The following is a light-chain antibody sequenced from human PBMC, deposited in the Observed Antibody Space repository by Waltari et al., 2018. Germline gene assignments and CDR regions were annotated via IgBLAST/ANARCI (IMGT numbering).Light chain of an antibody. V-gene: IGLV1-40*01. J-gene: IGLJ2*01. CDR2: GNS. Sequence: QSVLTQPPSVSGAPGQRVTISCTGSSSNIGAGYDVHWYQQLPGTAPKLLIYGNSNRPSWVPYRFSGSKSGTSASLAITGLQAEDDANYYCQSYDSSLRGVFGGGTKLTVL. CDR1: SSNIGAGYD. CDR3: QSYDSSLRGV.